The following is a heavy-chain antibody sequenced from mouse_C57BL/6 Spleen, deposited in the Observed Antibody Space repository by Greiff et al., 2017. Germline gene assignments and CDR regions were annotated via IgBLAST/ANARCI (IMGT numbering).Heavy chain of an antibody. CDR3: AREVRRAMDY. V-gene: IGHV5-4*01. CDR1: GFTFSSYA. J-gene: IGHJ4*01. CDR2: ISDGGSYT. Sequence: EVQVVESGGGLVKPGGSLKLSCAASGFTFSSYAMSWVRQTPEKRLEWVATISDGGSYTYYPDNVKGRFTISRDNAKNNLYLQMSHLKSEDTAMYYCAREVRRAMDYWGQGTSVTVSS. D-gene: IGHD1-2*01.